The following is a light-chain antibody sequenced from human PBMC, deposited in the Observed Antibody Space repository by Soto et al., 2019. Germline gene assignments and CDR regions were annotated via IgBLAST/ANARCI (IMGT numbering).Light chain of an antibody. J-gene: IGLJ1*01. CDR1: SSNIGSNT. Sequence: QPVLTQPPSASGTPGQRVTISCSGSSSNIGSNTVHWYQQLPGAAPKLLIYTSNERPSGVPARFSGSKSGTSASLAISGLQSEDEADYYCAAWDDSLPGYVFGTGTKVTVL. V-gene: IGLV1-44*01. CDR3: AAWDDSLPGYV. CDR2: TSN.